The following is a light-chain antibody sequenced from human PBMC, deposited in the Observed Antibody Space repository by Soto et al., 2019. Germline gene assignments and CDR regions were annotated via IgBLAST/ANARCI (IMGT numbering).Light chain of an antibody. J-gene: IGKJ1*01. CDR2: DAS. V-gene: IGKV1-5*01. CDR3: QQYNSYSRT. Sequence: DIQMTQSPSTLSASVGDKVTITSRDSQCISSWLAWYQQKPWKAPKLLIYDASSLESGVSSRFSGSGSGTEFTLTICSLQPDDFATYYCQQYNSYSRTFGQGTKVDIK. CDR1: QCISSW.